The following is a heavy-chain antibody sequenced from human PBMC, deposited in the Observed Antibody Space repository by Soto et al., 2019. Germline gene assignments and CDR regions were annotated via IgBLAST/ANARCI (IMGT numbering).Heavy chain of an antibody. CDR2: VSPYNGKT. V-gene: IGHV1-18*01. Sequence: QDQLVQSGVEVKKPGASVKVSCKASGSTFINYVIHWVRQAPGQGLEWMGWVSPYNGKTRYTQKLYGRITMAADTSMGTAYMELRIRTSDDKALYYCARRYGDPSSAAGFDLWGQGTLVTVSS. CDR1: GSTFINYV. CDR3: ARRYGDPSSAAGFDL. J-gene: IGHJ5*02. D-gene: IGHD4-17*01.